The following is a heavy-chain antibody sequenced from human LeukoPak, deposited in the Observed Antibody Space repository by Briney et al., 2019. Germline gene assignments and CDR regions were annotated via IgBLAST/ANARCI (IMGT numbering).Heavy chain of an antibody. CDR2: IIPILGIA. Sequence: GASVKVSCKASGGTFSSYAISWVRQAPGQGLEWMGRIIPILGIANYAQKFQGRVTITADKSTSTAYMELSSLRSEDTAVYYCARDLGGSGSLNWFDPWGQGTLVTVSS. CDR1: GGTFSSYA. J-gene: IGHJ5*02. D-gene: IGHD3-10*01. V-gene: IGHV1-69*04. CDR3: ARDLGGSGSLNWFDP.